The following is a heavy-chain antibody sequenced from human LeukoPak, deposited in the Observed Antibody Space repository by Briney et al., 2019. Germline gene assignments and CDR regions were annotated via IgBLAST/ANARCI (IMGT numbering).Heavy chain of an antibody. J-gene: IGHJ6*03. CDR1: GYTFTSYD. CDR3: ARDGYCSSTSCYNHLDYYYYYMDV. Sequence: ASVKVSCKASGYTFTSYDINWVRQATGQGLEWMGWMNPNSGNTGYAQKFQGRVTITRNTSISTAYMELSSLRSEDTAVYYCARDGYCSSTSCYNHLDYYYYYMDVWGKGTTVTVSS. CDR2: MNPNSGNT. D-gene: IGHD2-2*02. V-gene: IGHV1-8*03.